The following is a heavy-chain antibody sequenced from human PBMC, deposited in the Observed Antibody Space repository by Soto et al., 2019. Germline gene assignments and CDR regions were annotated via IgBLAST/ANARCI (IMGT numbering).Heavy chain of an antibody. V-gene: IGHV4-34*01. CDR1: GGSFSGYY. Sequence: VQLQQWGAGLLKPSETLSLTCAVYGGSFSGYYWSWIRQPPGKGLEWIGEINHSGSTNYNPSLKSRVTISVDTSKNQFSLKLSSVTAADTAVYYCARRGAYGDYVNAFDIWGQGTMVTVSS. CDR2: INHSGST. CDR3: ARRGAYGDYVNAFDI. D-gene: IGHD4-17*01. J-gene: IGHJ3*02.